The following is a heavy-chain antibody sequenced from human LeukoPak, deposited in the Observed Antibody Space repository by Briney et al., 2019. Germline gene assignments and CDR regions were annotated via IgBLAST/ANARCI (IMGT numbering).Heavy chain of an antibody. CDR3: ARELNTYYYDSSGYSPEYFEH. CDR1: GYTFTSYY. CDR2: INPSGGST. V-gene: IGHV1-46*01. D-gene: IGHD3-22*01. Sequence: ASVKVSCKASGYTFTSYYMHRVRQAPGQGLEWMGIINPSGGSTSYAQKFQGRVTMTRDTSTSTVYMELSSLRSEDTAVCYCARELNTYYYDSSGYSPEYFEHWGQGTLVTVSS. J-gene: IGHJ1*01.